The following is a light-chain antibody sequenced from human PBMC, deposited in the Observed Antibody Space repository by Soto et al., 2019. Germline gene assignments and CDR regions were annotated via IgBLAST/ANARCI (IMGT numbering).Light chain of an antibody. CDR2: EGS. CDR3: CSYAGSRV. CDR1: SSDVGSYNL. V-gene: IGLV2-23*01. Sequence: QSALTQPASVSGSPGQSITISCTGTSSDVGSYNLVSWYQQHPGKAPKLMIYEGSKRPSGVSNRFSGSKSGNTASLTISGLQAEEAADYYRCSYAGSRVFGGGPKRTVL. J-gene: IGLJ3*02.